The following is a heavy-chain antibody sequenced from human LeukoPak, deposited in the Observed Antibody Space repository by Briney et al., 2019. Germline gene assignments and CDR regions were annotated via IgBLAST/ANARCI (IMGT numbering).Heavy chain of an antibody. CDR3: ANEGHSSGCPSRFDP. CDR2: ISGSGGST. Sequence: PGGSLRLSCAASGSTFSSYAMSWVRQAPGKGLEWVSAISGSGGSTYYADSVKGRFTISRDNSKNTLYLQMNSLRAEDTAVYYCANEGHSSGCPSRFDPWGQGTLVTVSS. V-gene: IGHV3-23*01. J-gene: IGHJ5*02. D-gene: IGHD6-19*01. CDR1: GSTFSSYA.